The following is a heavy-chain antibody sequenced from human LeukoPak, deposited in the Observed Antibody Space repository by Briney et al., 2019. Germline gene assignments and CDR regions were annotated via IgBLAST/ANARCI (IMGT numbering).Heavy chain of an antibody. CDR1: GFTFGDYA. D-gene: IGHD3-10*01. J-gene: IGHJ4*02. CDR2: IRSKAYGGTT. Sequence: GGSLRLSCTASGFTFGDYAMSWFRQAPGKGLEWVGFIRSKAYGGTTEYAASVKGRFTISRDNSMNTLYLQMNSLRAEDTAVYYCARDREVVRGFFDYWGQGTLVTVSS. CDR3: ARDREVVRGFFDY. V-gene: IGHV3-49*03.